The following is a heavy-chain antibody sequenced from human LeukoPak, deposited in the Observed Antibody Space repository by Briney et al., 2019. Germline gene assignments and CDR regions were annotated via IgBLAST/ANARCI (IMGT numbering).Heavy chain of an antibody. J-gene: IGHJ6*03. Sequence: GGSLRLSCAASGFTFSTYWMSWVRQAPGKGLEWVSVIYSGGSTYYADSVKGRFTISRDNSKNTLYLQMNNLRAEDTAVYYCASGSGSYRTPYYYMDVWGKGTTLTVSS. V-gene: IGHV3-53*01. D-gene: IGHD3-10*01. CDR3: ASGSGSYRTPYYYMDV. CDR1: GFTFSTYW. CDR2: IYSGGST.